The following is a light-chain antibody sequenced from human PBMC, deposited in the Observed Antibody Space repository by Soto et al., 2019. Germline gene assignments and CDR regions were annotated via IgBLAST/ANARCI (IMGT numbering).Light chain of an antibody. CDR2: DVY. V-gene: IGLV2-14*03. CDR1: SSDVGAYNY. CDR3: SSFTVMNTQV. Sequence: QSALTQPASVSEFPGQSVTISCIGTSSDVGAYNYVSWYQQHPGKAPKLIIFDVYHRPSGISNRFSGSKSGNTASLTVSGLQADDEADYYCSSFTVMNTQVFGGGTKVTVL. J-gene: IGLJ2*01.